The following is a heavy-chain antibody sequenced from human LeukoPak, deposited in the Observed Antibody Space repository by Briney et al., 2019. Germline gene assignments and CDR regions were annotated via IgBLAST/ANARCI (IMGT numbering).Heavy chain of an antibody. Sequence: PGGSLRLSCAASGFTFSSYWMSWVRQAPGEGLEWVANIKQDGSEKYYVDSVKGRFTISRDNAKNSLYLQMNSLRAEDTAVYYCARAMIVVVTETYYYYYGMDVWGQGTTVTVSS. CDR1: GFTFSSYW. CDR2: IKQDGSEK. CDR3: ARAMIVVVTETYYYYYGMDV. J-gene: IGHJ6*02. V-gene: IGHV3-7*01. D-gene: IGHD3-22*01.